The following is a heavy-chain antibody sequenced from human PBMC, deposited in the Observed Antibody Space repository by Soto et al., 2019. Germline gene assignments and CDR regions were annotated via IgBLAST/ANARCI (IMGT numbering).Heavy chain of an antibody. V-gene: IGHV4-59*02. CDR3: ARDPGYCTNGVCPIFDF. Sequence: LSLTFTVSCDSVTNYFGSLMRQPPLKGLEWIGHMYHGGRTNYSPSLRSRVTMSLDSSKNQFSLNLSSVTAADTAVYFCARDPGYCTNGVCPIFDFWGQGVLVTVSS. J-gene: IGHJ4*02. CDR2: MYHGGRT. CDR1: CDSVTNYF. D-gene: IGHD2-8*01.